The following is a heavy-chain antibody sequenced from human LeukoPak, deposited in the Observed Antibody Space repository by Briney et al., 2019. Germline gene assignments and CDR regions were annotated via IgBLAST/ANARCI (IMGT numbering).Heavy chain of an antibody. CDR2: ISAYNGNT. D-gene: IGHD3-10*01. J-gene: IGHJ5*02. CDR1: SYTFTSYG. V-gene: IGHV1-18*01. CDR3: ARGNYGSGTYPGWFDP. Sequence: ASVKVSCKASSYTFTSYGISWVRQAPGQGLEWMGWISAYNGNTNYAQKLQGRVTMTTDASTSTAYMELRSLRSDDTAVYYCARGNYGSGTYPGWFDPWGQGTLVTVSS.